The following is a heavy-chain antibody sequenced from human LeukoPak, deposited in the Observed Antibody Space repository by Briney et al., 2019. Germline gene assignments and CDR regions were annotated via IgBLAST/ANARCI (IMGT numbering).Heavy chain of an antibody. J-gene: IGHJ6*03. V-gene: IGHV1-18*01. CDR3: ARNYGHYYYYYMDV. CDR2: ISTYNGNT. CDR1: GYILSDYG. Sequence: ASVKVSCKASGYILSDYGITWVRQAPGQGLEWMGWISTYNGNTNYAQQLQGRVTMTTDTSTNTAYMELRSLRSDDTAVYYCARNYGHYYYYYMDVWGKGTTVTVSS. D-gene: IGHD3-10*01.